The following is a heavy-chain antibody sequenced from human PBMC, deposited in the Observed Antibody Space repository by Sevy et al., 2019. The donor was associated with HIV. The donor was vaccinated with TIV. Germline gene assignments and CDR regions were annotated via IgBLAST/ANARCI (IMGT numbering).Heavy chain of an antibody. V-gene: IGHV3-23*01. Sequence: GGSLRLSCAASGFAFYDYSMSWIRQAPEKGLEWVATLSFGCGKINYADSVKGRFTISRDNSKNSFYLQMDNLRVEDTALYYCAREGCTRPHDYWGQGTRVTVSS. CDR3: AREGCTRPHDY. D-gene: IGHD2-8*01. CDR1: GFAFYDYS. CDR2: LSFGCGKI. J-gene: IGHJ4*02.